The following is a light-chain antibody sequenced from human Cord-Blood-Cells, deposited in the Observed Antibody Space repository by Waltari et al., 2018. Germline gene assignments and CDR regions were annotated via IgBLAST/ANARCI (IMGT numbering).Light chain of an antibody. J-gene: IGLJ3*02. CDR1: SGHSSYA. V-gene: IGLV4-69*01. Sequence: QLVLTQSPSASASLGASVKLTCTLSSGHSSYAIAWHHQQPEKGPRELMKLTRDGSHSEGDGCRYRCAASSSGAVRDLTVASLQSEDEADYYCQTWGTGIQVFGGGTKLTVL. CDR3: QTWGTGIQV. CDR2: LTRDGSH.